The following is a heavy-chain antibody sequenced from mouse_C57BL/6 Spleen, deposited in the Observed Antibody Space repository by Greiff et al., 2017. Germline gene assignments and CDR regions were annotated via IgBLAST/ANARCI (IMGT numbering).Heavy chain of an antibody. CDR2: IRLKSDNYAT. Sequence: EVKLMESGGGLVQPGGSMKLSCVASGFTFSNYWMNWVRQSPEKGLEWVAQIRLKSDNYATHYAESVKGRFTISRDDSKSSVYLQMNNLRAEDTGIYYCTGSNYVDWYFDVWGTGTTVTVSS. J-gene: IGHJ1*03. V-gene: IGHV6-3*01. D-gene: IGHD2-5*01. CDR1: GFTFSNYW. CDR3: TGSNYVDWYFDV.